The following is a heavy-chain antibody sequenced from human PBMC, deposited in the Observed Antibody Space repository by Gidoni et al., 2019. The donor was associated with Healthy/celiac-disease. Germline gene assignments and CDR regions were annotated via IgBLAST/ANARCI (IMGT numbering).Heavy chain of an antibody. CDR3: ARDDPGATQGT. CDR2: IYSGGST. CDR1: GFTVSSNY. D-gene: IGHD5-12*01. Sequence: EVQLVESGGGLVQPGGSLGLSCAASGFTVSSNYMSWVRQAPGQGLEWVSVIYSGGSTYYADSVKGRFTISRDNSKNTLYLQMNSLRAEDTAVYYCARDDPGATQGTWGQGTLVTVSS. J-gene: IGHJ5*02. V-gene: IGHV3-66*02.